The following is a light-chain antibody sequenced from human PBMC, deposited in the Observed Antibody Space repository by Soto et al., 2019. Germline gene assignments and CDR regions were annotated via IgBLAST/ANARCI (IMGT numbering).Light chain of an antibody. CDR1: SSNIGSNT. J-gene: IGLJ3*02. Sequence: QSVLTQPPSASGTPGQRVTISCSGSSSNIGSNTVNWYQQLPGTATKLLIYSNNQRPSGVPGRFSGSKSGTSASLAISGLQSEDEADYYCAAWADSLNGWVFGGGTKLTVL. CDR3: AAWADSLNGWV. CDR2: SNN. V-gene: IGLV1-44*01.